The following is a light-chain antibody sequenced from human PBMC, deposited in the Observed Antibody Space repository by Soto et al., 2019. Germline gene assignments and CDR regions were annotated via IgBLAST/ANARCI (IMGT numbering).Light chain of an antibody. CDR3: AACDDSLNGPV. V-gene: IGLV1-40*01. CDR2: GDT. J-gene: IGLJ1*01. CDR1: SSNIGTGYA. Sequence: QSVLTQPPSVSGAPGQRVTISCTGNSSNIGTGYAVHWYQQFPGTAPKLLIFGDTNRPSGVPDRFSGSKSGTSASLAITGLQAQDEADYYCAACDDSLNGPVFGTGTKLTVL.